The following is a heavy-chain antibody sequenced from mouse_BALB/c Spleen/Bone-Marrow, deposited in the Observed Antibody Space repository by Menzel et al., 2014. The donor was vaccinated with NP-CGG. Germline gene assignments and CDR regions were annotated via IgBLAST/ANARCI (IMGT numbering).Heavy chain of an antibody. V-gene: IGHV1S137*01. CDR2: ISTYYGDA. Sequence: LEESGAELVRPGVSVKISCKGSGYTFTDYAMHWVKQSHAKGLEWIGVISTYYGDASYNQKFKGKATMTVDKSSSTAYMELARLTSEDSAIYYFARESIYYYGSTLDYWGQGTTLTVSS. CDR1: GYTFTDYA. D-gene: IGHD1-1*01. CDR3: ARESIYYYGSTLDY. J-gene: IGHJ2*01.